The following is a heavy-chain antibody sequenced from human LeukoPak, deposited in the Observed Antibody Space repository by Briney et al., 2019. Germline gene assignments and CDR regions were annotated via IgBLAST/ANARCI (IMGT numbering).Heavy chain of an antibody. CDR2: MSSSISSI. V-gene: IGHV3-48*04. CDR3: ARDSPLGGVIVPFFDY. J-gene: IGHJ4*02. Sequence: GGSLRLSCAASGFTFSSFSMNWVRQAPGKGLEWVSYMSSSISSIYYADSVKGRFTISRDNARNSLFLQMNSLRAEDTAVYYCARDSPLGGVIVPFFDYWGQGTLVTVSS. D-gene: IGHD3-16*02. CDR1: GFTFSSFS.